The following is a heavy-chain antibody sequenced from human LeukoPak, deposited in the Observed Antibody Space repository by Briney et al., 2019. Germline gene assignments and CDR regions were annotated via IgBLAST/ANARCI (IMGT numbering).Heavy chain of an antibody. CDR2: IYYSGST. V-gene: IGHV4-39*01. Sequence: SETLSLTCTVSGGSISSSSYNWGWIRQPPGKGLEWIGSIYYSGSTYYNPSLKSRVTISVDTSKNQFSLKLSSVTAADTAVYYCARPSTKYSSSSGYFQHWGQGTLVTVSS. J-gene: IGHJ1*01. CDR3: ARPSTKYSSSSGYFQH. D-gene: IGHD6-6*01. CDR1: GGSISSSSYN.